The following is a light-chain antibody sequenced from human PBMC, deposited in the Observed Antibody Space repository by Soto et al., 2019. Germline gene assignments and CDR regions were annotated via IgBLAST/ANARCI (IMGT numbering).Light chain of an antibody. CDR3: SSYAGYNNVV. J-gene: IGLJ2*01. CDR1: SSDVGGYNY. Sequence: QSVLTQPPSASGSPGQSVTISCTGTSSDVGGYNYVSWYQQHPGNAPKLIIYEVTKRPSGIPDRFSGSKSGNTASLTVSGLQAEDEADYYCSSYAGYNNVVFGGGTKVTVL. V-gene: IGLV2-8*01. CDR2: EVT.